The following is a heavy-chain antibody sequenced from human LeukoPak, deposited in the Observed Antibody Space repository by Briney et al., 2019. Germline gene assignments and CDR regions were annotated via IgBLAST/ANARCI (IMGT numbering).Heavy chain of an antibody. Sequence: ASVKVSCKASGYTFTGYYMHWVRQAPGQGLEWMGWINLNCGGTNYAQKFQGRVTMTRDTSISTAYMELSRLRSDDTAVYYCARSPRSGSYYYYYYGMDVWGQGTTVTVSS. CDR2: INLNCGGT. CDR1: GYTFTGYY. D-gene: IGHD3-10*01. V-gene: IGHV1-2*02. J-gene: IGHJ6*02. CDR3: ARSPRSGSYYYYYYGMDV.